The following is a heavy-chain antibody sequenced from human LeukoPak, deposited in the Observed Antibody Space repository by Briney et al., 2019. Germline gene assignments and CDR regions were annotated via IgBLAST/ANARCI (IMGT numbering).Heavy chain of an antibody. D-gene: IGHD3-9*01. CDR3: ASRHTPLRHFDWDVDY. CDR1: GGTFTTFA. CDR2: FIPVFGTP. V-gene: IGHV1-69*05. Sequence: SMKVSCKISGGTFTTFAVIWVGQAPGQVLEGLGGFIPVFGTPTYAEKFRGRARISREEASTTAYMDLHTLTSDDTAVYYCASRHTPLRHFDWDVDYWGQGTLVTVSS. J-gene: IGHJ4*02.